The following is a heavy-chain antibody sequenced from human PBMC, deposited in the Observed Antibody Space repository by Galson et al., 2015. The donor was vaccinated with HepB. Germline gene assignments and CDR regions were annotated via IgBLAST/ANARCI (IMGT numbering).Heavy chain of an antibody. Sequence: SLRLSCADYGFTVDDSAMRWARQAPGKGLEWVSGISWNSGRIGYADSVKGRFTISRDNAKNSLYLQMNSLRAEDRALYYCAKDMPRFEVVVAATLFDYWGQGTLVTVSS. CDR1: GFTVDDSA. CDR3: AKDMPRFEVVVAATLFDY. CDR2: ISWNSGRI. D-gene: IGHD2-15*01. V-gene: IGHV3-9*01. J-gene: IGHJ4*02.